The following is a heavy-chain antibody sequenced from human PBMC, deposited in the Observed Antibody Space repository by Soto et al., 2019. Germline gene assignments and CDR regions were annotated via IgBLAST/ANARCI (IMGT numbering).Heavy chain of an antibody. CDR2: ISPDGSHT. V-gene: IGHV3-74*01. J-gene: IGHJ4*02. CDR3: ARDDTAPITLDY. Sequence: GGSLRLSCAASGFTFSSYWMHWVRQVPGKGLMWVSSISPDGSHTFYADSVRGRFSLSRDNVRNTVLLQMNSLRAEDTGLYYCARDDTAPITLDYWGRGTLVTVSS. CDR1: GFTFSSYW. D-gene: IGHD5-12*01.